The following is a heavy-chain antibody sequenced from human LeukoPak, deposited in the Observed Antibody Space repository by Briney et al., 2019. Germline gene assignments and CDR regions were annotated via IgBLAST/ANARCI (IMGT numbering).Heavy chain of an antibody. J-gene: IGHJ4*02. CDR2: VDGGGGGT. CDR1: GFTLSSYA. D-gene: IGHD3-22*01. CDR3: AKNRGYQYYYDSSVNVAPYSLDY. Sequence: PGGSLRLSCAASGFTLSSYAMTWVRQAPGRGLEWVSSVDGGGGGTYYADSVKGRFTISRDNSKDTLYLQMNSLRAEDTAVYYCAKNRGYQYYYDSSVNVAPYSLDYWGQGTLVTVSS. V-gene: IGHV3-23*01.